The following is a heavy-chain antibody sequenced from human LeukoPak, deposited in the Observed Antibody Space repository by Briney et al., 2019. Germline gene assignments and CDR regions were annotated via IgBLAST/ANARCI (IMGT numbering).Heavy chain of an antibody. V-gene: IGHV3-21*01. CDR3: ARALWNLLRDWFDP. CDR2: ISSSSSYI. J-gene: IGHJ5*02. Sequence: GGSLRLSCAASGFTFSSYSMNWVRQAPGKGLEWVSSISSSSSYIYCADSVKGRFTISRDNAKNSLYLQMNSLRAEDTAVYYCARALWNLLRDWFDPWGQGTLVTVSS. D-gene: IGHD1-1*01. CDR1: GFTFSSYS.